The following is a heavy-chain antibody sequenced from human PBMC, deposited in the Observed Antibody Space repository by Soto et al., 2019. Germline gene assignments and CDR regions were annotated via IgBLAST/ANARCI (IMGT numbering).Heavy chain of an antibody. CDR1: GGSFSGYY. D-gene: IGHD4-17*01. Sequence: SETLSLTCAVYGGSFSGYYWSWIRQPPGKGLEWIGEINHSGSTNYNPSLKSRVTISVDTSKNQFSLKLSSVTAADTAVYYCARNTVTTFYFDYWGQGTLVTVS. V-gene: IGHV4-34*01. CDR2: INHSGST. CDR3: ARNTVTTFYFDY. J-gene: IGHJ4*02.